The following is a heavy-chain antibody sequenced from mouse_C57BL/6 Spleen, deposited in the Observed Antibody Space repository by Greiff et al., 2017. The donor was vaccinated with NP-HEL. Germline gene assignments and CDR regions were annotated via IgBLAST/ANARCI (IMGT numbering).Heavy chain of an antibody. CDR1: GYTFTSYW. D-gene: IGHD2-3*01. J-gene: IGHJ2*01. Sequence: QVQLQQPGAELVMPGASVKLSCKASGYTFTSYWMHWVKQRPGQGLEWIGEIDPSDSYTNYNQKFTGKSTLTVDKSSSTAYMQLSSLTSEDSAVYYCARRGYDGYVDYWGQGTTLTVAS. V-gene: IGHV1-69*01. CDR2: IDPSDSYT. CDR3: ARRGYDGYVDY.